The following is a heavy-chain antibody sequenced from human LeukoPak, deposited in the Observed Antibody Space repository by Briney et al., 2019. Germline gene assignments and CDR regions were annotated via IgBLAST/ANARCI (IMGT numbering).Heavy chain of an antibody. J-gene: IGHJ4*02. CDR1: GYSFTSYW. D-gene: IGHD6-19*01. CDR3: GRLVYSSGWLFDY. CDR2: IYSGDSDT. V-gene: IGHV5-51*01. Sequence: GEALKISCKGSGYSFTSYWIGWVRQMPGKGLEGMGIIYSGDSDTRYSPSFQGQVTISPDKSVSTAYLQWSSLKASDTAMYYCGRLVYSSGWLFDYWGEGTLVTVSS.